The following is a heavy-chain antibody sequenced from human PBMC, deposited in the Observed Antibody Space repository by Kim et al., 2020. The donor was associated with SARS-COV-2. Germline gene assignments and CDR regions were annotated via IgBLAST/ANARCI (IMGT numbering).Heavy chain of an antibody. D-gene: IGHD2-2*01. CDR1: GFTFSSYS. Sequence: GGSLRLSCAASGFTFSSYSMNWVRQAPGKGLEWVSSISSSSSYIYYADSVKGRFTISRDNAKNSLYLQMNSLRAEDTAVYYCARVVSCSSTSCPYWYFDLWGRGTLVTVSS. J-gene: IGHJ2*01. V-gene: IGHV3-21*01. CDR2: ISSSSSYI. CDR3: ARVVSCSSTSCPYWYFDL.